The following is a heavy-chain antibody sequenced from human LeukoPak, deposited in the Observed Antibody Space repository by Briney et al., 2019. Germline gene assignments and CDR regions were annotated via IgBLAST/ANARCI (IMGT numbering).Heavy chain of an antibody. CDR3: ARIMVRGVNPNDAFDI. J-gene: IGHJ3*02. CDR1: GGSISSYY. CDR2: IYYSGST. V-gene: IGHV4-59*01. Sequence: SETLSLTCTVSGGSISSYYWSWIRQPPGKELEWIGYIYYSGSTNYNPSLKSRVTISVDTSKNQFSLKLSSVTAADTAVYYCARIMVRGVNPNDAFDIWGQGTMVTVSS. D-gene: IGHD3-10*01.